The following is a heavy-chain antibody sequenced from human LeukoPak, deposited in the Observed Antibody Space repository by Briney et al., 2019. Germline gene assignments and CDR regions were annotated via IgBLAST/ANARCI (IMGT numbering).Heavy chain of an antibody. CDR1: GYTFTGYY. J-gene: IGHJ4*02. CDR3: ARLRGYCSSTSCRGVYFDY. V-gene: IGHV1-2*02. Sequence: ASVKVSCKASGYTFTGYYMHWVRQAPGQGLEWMGWINPNSGGTNYAQKLQGRVTMTTDTSTSTAYMELRSLRSDDTAVYYCARLRGYCSSTSCRGVYFDYWGQGTLVTVSS. D-gene: IGHD2-2*01. CDR2: INPNSGGT.